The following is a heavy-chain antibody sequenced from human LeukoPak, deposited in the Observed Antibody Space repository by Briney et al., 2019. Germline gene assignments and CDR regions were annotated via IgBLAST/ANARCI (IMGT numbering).Heavy chain of an antibody. Sequence: SETLSLTCTVSGASITTHHWSWIRQSPGKGLEWIGYSHINGGSSYNPSLKSRVTISLDTSENHFSLRLNSVTAADTAVYFCARGDIDWLRSPGALYYFDYWGQGILVTVSS. V-gene: IGHV4-59*11. CDR3: ARGDIDWLRSPGALYYFDY. D-gene: IGHD5-12*01. CDR2: SHINGGS. J-gene: IGHJ4*02. CDR1: GASITTHH.